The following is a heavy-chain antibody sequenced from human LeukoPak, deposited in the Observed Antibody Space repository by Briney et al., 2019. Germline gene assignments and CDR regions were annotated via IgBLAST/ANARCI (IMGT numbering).Heavy chain of an antibody. Sequence: ASVKGSCKASGYTFTTYGISWVRQAPGQGLEWMGWISAYNGNTNYAQNFQGRVTMTTDTSTSTAYMELRSLRSDDTAVYYCARDDRTGSWSWFDPWGQGTLVIVSS. CDR3: ARDDRTGSWSWFDP. CDR1: GYTFTTYG. J-gene: IGHJ5*02. V-gene: IGHV1-18*01. CDR2: ISAYNGNT. D-gene: IGHD6-13*01.